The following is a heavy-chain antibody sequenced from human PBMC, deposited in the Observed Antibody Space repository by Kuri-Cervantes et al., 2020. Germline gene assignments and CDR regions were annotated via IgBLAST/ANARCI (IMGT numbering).Heavy chain of an antibody. CDR2: IYYSGST. D-gene: IGHD6-19*01. Sequence: SETLSLTCTVSGGSVSSGSYYWSWIRQPPGKGLEWIGYIYYSGSTNYNPSLKSRVTISVDTSKNQFSLKLSPVTAADTAVYYCARHDSTVAVTATGFDSWGQGLLVTVSS. J-gene: IGHJ4*02. CDR3: ARHDSTVAVTATGFDS. V-gene: IGHV4-61*01. CDR1: GGSVSSGSYY.